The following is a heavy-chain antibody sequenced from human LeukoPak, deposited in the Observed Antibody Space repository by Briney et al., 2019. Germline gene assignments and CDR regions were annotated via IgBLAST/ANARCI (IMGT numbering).Heavy chain of an antibody. Sequence: PSETLSLTCTVSGGSISSHYWSWIRQPPGKGLKWVGYISDSGSTTYNPSLKSRVTISVDTSKNQFSLKLSSVTAADTAVYYCARDKAPCSSTTCPFHGFDYWGQGALVTVSS. CDR1: GGSISSHY. CDR2: ISDSGST. V-gene: IGHV4-59*11. CDR3: ARDKAPCSSTTCPFHGFDY. J-gene: IGHJ4*02. D-gene: IGHD2-2*01.